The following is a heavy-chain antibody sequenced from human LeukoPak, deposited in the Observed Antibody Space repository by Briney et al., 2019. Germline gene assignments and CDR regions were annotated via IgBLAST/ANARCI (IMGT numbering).Heavy chain of an antibody. J-gene: IGHJ4*02. CDR1: GFTVSSNY. V-gene: IGHV3-23*01. D-gene: IGHD3-10*01. Sequence: GGSLRLSCAASGFTVSSNYMSWVRQAPGKGLEWVSTISYSGGTTYHTDSVEGRFTISRDISKNTVYLQMNSLKAEDTAVYYCAKDGVVRGLGPYYFDSWGQGSLVTVSS. CDR3: AKDGVVRGLGPYYFDS. CDR2: ISYSGGTT.